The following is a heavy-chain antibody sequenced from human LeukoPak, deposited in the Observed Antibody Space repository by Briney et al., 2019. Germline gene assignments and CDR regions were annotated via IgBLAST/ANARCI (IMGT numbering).Heavy chain of an antibody. D-gene: IGHD3-10*01. V-gene: IGHV4-61*02. Sequence: SQTLSLTCTVSGNSISSGDNYWSWIRQPAGKGLEWIGRIYPSGNTNYNPSLKSRVTLSVDTSKTQFSLRLSSVTAADTAVYYCAREDSGSYYNYYYFYMDVWGKGTTVTISS. CDR3: AREDSGSYYNYYYFYMDV. CDR1: GNSISSGDNY. J-gene: IGHJ6*03. CDR2: IYPSGNT.